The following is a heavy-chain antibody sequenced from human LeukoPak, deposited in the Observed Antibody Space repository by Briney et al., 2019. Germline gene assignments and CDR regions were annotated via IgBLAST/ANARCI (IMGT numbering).Heavy chain of an antibody. J-gene: IGHJ4*02. D-gene: IGHD3-22*01. CDR1: GGSFSGYY. CDR2: IYYSGST. CDR3: ARGGGTYYYDSSGYSVFDY. Sequence: SETLSLTCAVYGGSFSGYYRSWIRQPPGKGLEWIGYIYYSGSTNYNPSLKSRVTISVDTSKNQFSLKLSSVTAADTAVYYCARGGGTYYYDSSGYSVFDYWGQGTLVTVSS. V-gene: IGHV4-59*01.